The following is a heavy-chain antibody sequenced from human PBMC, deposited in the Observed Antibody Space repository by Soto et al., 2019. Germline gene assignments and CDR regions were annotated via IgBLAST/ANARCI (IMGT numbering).Heavy chain of an antibody. CDR3: VRQGFGRLHGLVDV. D-gene: IGHD3-10*01. J-gene: IGHJ6*02. Sequence: PSETLSLTCTVSDDSSSNYKWSWIRQPPGRRLEWIGYIDSNGGTIYNPSLQSRVTISIDTSTKQFFLKLSSVTAADTAVYYCVRQGFGRLHGLVDVWGQGTTVTVSS. CDR2: IDSNGGT. CDR1: DDSSSNYK. V-gene: IGHV4-59*08.